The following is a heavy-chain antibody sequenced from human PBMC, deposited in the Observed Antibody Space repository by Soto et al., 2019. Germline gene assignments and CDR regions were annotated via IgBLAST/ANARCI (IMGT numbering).Heavy chain of an antibody. J-gene: IGHJ4*02. D-gene: IGHD6-13*01. Sequence: QVQLVQSGAEVKKPGASVKVSCKASGYTFTGYYMHWVRQAPGQGLEWMGWINPNSGGTNYAQKFQGWVTMTRDTSISTAYMELSRLRSDDTAVYYSARDLGGIAAAADYWGQGTLVTVSS. CDR1: GYTFTGYY. V-gene: IGHV1-2*04. CDR2: INPNSGGT. CDR3: ARDLGGIAAAADY.